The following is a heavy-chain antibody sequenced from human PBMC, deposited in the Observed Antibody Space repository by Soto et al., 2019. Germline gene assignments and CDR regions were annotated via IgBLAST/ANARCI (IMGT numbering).Heavy chain of an antibody. Sequence: GASVKVSCKASGGTFISYAISWVRQASGQGLEWMGGIIPIFGTANYAQKFQGRVTITADESTSTAYMELSSLRSEDTAVYYCARAGYSSGWYYYYGMDVWGQGTTVTVSS. CDR2: IIPIFGTA. CDR1: GGTFISYA. CDR3: ARAGYSSGWYYYYGMDV. J-gene: IGHJ6*02. D-gene: IGHD6-19*01. V-gene: IGHV1-69*13.